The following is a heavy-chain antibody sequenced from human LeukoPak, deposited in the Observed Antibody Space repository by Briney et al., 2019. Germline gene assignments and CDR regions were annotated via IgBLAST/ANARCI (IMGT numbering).Heavy chain of an antibody. CDR1: GFSLSTSGVC. V-gene: IGHV2-70*11. CDR3: ARTTSSTSFNFDY. Sequence: SGPALVKPTETLTLTCTFSGFSLSTSGVCVSWIRQPPGKALEWLARIDWDNDKYYSTSLKTRLTISKDTSKNQVALTMTNMDPVDTATYYCARTTSSTSFNFDYWGQGTLVTVSS. CDR2: IDWDNDK. J-gene: IGHJ4*02. D-gene: IGHD2-2*01.